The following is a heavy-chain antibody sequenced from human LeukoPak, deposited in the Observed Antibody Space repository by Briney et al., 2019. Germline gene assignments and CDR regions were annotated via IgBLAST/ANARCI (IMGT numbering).Heavy chain of an antibody. CDR2: IHYTGAT. D-gene: IGHD1-20*01. J-gene: IGHJ2*01. V-gene: IGHV4-34*01. CDR3: ARGITVVYYFDL. Sequence: SETLSLTCAVDGGSFSGYHWSWFPQPPGKGLEWIGEIHYTGATNYSPSLKGRVTISPGTSNNQVSLRMKSVTAADTAVYYCARGITVVYYFDLWGRGTLVTVSS. CDR1: GGSFSGYH.